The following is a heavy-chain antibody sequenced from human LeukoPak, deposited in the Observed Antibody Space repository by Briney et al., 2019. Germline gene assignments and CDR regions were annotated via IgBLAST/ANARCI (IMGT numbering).Heavy chain of an antibody. D-gene: IGHD6-13*01. Sequence: SVKVSCKASGGTFSSYAISWVRQAPGQGLEWMGGIIPILGTANYAQKFQGRVTITTDESTSTAYMELSSLRSEDTAVYYCARERDSSSWGNWFDPWGQGTLVTVSS. J-gene: IGHJ5*02. CDR1: GGTFSSYA. CDR2: IIPILGTA. CDR3: ARERDSSSWGNWFDP. V-gene: IGHV1-69*05.